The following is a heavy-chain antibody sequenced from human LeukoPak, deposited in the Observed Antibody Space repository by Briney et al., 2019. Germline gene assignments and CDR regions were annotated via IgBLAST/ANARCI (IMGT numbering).Heavy chain of an antibody. Sequence: SETLSLTCTVSGGSISSYYWSWIRQPPGKGLGWIGYIYSSGNTNYNPSLKSRVTISVDTAKNQFSLKLSSVTAADTAVYYCARGEYYGSGSYYWFDPWGQGTLVTVSS. D-gene: IGHD3-10*01. V-gene: IGHV4-59*01. CDR3: ARGEYYGSGSYYWFDP. CDR2: IYSSGNT. J-gene: IGHJ5*02. CDR1: GGSISSYY.